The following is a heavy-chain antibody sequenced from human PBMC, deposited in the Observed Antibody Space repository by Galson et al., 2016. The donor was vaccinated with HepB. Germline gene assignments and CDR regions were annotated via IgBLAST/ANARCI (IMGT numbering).Heavy chain of an antibody. J-gene: IGHJ5*02. V-gene: IGHV2-5*02. D-gene: IGHD6-19*01. Sequence: PALVKPTQTLTLTCTFSGFSLGSSGVAVGWIRQPPGKALEWLALIYWDDDKRYSPSLKNRLTITKDISKNQVVLTITNMDPVHTATYYCARDPGIEVAGRGWFDPWGQGTLVTVSS. CDR1: GFSLGSSGVA. CDR2: IYWDDDK. CDR3: ARDPGIEVAGRGWFDP.